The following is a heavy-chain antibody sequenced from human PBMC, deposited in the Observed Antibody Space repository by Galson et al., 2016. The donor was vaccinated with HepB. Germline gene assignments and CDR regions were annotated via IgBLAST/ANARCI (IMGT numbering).Heavy chain of an antibody. CDR3: STSVDYGPSLYYYGMDV. CDR2: IKRKTDGGTT. CDR1: GFGVGNAW. V-gene: IGHV3-15*01. Sequence: SLRLSCAASGFGVGNAWMSWVRQAPGKGLEWVGRIKRKTDGGTTDYAALVQGRFTISRDDSKNMLYLQMNSLNTEDTAFYYCSTSVDYGPSLYYYGMDVWGKGTAVTVSS. J-gene: IGHJ6*04. D-gene: IGHD4-17*01.